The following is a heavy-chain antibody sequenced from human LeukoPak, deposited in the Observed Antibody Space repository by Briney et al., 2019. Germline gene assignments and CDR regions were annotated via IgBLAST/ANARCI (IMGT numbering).Heavy chain of an antibody. V-gene: IGHV3-15*01. J-gene: IGHJ6*02. Sequence: GGSLKLSCAASGFTFSNAWMSWVRQAPGKGLEWVGRIKSKTDGGTTDYAAPVKGGFTISRDDSKNTLYLQMNSLKTEDTAVYYCTTEGSYEYYYGMDVWGQGTTVTVSS. CDR3: TTEGSYEYYYGMDV. CDR1: GFTFSNAW. CDR2: IKSKTDGGTT. D-gene: IGHD5-12*01.